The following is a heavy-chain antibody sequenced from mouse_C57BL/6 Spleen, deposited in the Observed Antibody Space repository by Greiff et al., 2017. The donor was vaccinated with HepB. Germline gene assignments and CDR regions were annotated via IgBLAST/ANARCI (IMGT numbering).Heavy chain of an antibody. D-gene: IGHD2-4*01. CDR2: INPSSGYT. CDR3: ARGGGDYDYDEEFAY. Sequence: VQLQQSGAELAKPGASVKLSCKASGYTFTSYWMHWVKQRPGPGLEWIGYINPSSGYTKYNQKFKDKATLTADKSSSTAYMQLSSLTYEDSAVYDCARGGGDYDYDEEFAYWGQGTLVTVSA. V-gene: IGHV1-7*01. J-gene: IGHJ3*01. CDR1: GYTFTSYW.